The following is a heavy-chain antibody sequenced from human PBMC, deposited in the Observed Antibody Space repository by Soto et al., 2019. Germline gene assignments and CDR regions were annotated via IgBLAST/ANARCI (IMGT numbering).Heavy chain of an antibody. Sequence: PGGSLRLSCASSGFTFSDYWMTLVRQTPGKGLEGVANMNPDGSEQYYLDSVKGRFTISRDNAKNSLYLQMNNLRGEDTAVYYCTRDLNHDCGPWGQGTQVPVSS. CDR3: TRDLNHDCGP. V-gene: IGHV3-7*04. D-gene: IGHD2-21*01. J-gene: IGHJ5*02. CDR1: GFTFSDYW. CDR2: MNPDGSEQ.